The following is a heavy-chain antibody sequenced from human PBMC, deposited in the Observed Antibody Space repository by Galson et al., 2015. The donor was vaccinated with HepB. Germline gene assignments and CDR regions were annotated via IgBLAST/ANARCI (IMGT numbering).Heavy chain of an antibody. CDR3: ATDRGIYGSGSFDDY. CDR2: IKPEGIEK. J-gene: IGHJ4*02. D-gene: IGHD3-10*01. CDR1: GLTFSSHW. V-gene: IGHV3-7*01. Sequence: SLRLSCAASGLTFSSHWMTWVRQAPGKGLEWVANIKPEGIEKFYVDSVKGRFTISRDNAKNSLYLQMNSLRDEDTAVYYCATDRGIYGSGSFDDYWGQGTLVTVSS.